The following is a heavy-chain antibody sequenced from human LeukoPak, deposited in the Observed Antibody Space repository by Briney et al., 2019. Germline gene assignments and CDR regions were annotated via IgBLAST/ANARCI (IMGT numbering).Heavy chain of an antibody. CDR2: IRSKAYGGTT. J-gene: IGHJ4*02. CDR3: TRDTRFGELFYFDY. CDR1: GFTFGDYA. V-gene: IGHV3-49*04. D-gene: IGHD3-10*01. Sequence: GGSLRLSCTASGFTFGDYAMSWVRQAPGKGLEWVGFIRSKAYGGTTEYAASVKGRFTISRDDSKSIAYLQMNSLKTEDTAVYYCTRDTRFGELFYFDYWGQGTLVTVSS.